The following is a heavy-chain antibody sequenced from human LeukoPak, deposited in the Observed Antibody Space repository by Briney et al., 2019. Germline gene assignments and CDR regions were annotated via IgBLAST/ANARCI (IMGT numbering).Heavy chain of an antibody. V-gene: IGHV4-39*07. Sequence: SETLSLTCTVSGGSISTSNYYWGWIRQPPGKGLEWIGNIFYSGSTYYSPSLKSRVTISLDTSKNQFSLKLSSVTAADTAVYYCARGGTDYYDSSGYYYVLDYWGQGTLVTVSS. D-gene: IGHD3-22*01. CDR2: IFYSGST. CDR1: GGSISTSNYY. CDR3: ARGGTDYYDSSGYYYVLDY. J-gene: IGHJ4*02.